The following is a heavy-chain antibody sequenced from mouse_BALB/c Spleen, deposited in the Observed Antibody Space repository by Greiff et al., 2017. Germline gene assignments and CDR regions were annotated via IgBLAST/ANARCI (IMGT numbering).Heavy chain of an antibody. CDR1: GFTFSSYT. CDR2: ISNGGGST. Sequence: EVNVVESGGGLVQPGGSLKLSCAASGFTFSSYTMSWVRQTPEKRLEWVAYISNGGGSTYYPDTVKGRFTISRDNAKNTLYLQMSSLKSEDTAMYYCARLGNYEGWFAYWGQGTLVTVSA. D-gene: IGHD2-1*01. V-gene: IGHV5-12-2*01. J-gene: IGHJ3*01. CDR3: ARLGNYEGWFAY.